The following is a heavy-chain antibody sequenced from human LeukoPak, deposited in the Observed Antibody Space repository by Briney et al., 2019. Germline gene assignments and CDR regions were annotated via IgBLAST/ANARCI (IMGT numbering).Heavy chain of an antibody. Sequence: ALVKVSCKASGYTFTGYYMHWVRQAPGQGLELMGLINPNSGGTNYAQKFQGRVTMTRDTSISTAYMELSRLRSDDTAVYYCARGYCSGGSCLGYFDYWGQGTLVTVSS. D-gene: IGHD2-15*01. V-gene: IGHV1-2*02. CDR1: GYTFTGYY. CDR2: INPNSGGT. J-gene: IGHJ4*02. CDR3: ARGYCSGGSCLGYFDY.